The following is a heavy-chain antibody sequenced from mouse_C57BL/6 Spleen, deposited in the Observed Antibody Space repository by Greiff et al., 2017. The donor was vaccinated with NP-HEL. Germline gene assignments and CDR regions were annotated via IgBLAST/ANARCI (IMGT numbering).Heavy chain of an antibody. J-gene: IGHJ2*01. D-gene: IGHD1-1*01. CDR3: ARGPSYYGSSLYYFDY. CDR2: INPNNGGT. Sequence: EVQLQQSGPELVKPGASVKISCKASGYTFTDYYMNWVKQSHGKSLEWIGDINPNNGGTSYNQKFKGKATLTVDKSSSTAYMELRSLTSEDSAVYYCARGPSYYGSSLYYFDYWGQGTTLTVSS. CDR1: GYTFTDYY. V-gene: IGHV1-26*01.